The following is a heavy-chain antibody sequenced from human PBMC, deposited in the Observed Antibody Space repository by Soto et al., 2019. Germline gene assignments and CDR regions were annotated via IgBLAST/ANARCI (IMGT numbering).Heavy chain of an antibody. Sequence: GESLKISCKGFGDSFTSYWISWVRQMPGKGLESMGRINPSDSNTNYSPSFQGHVAISVDKSISTAYLQWSSLKASDTAMYYCARLYCTTTRCYGPIDYWGQGTLVTVSS. V-gene: IGHV5-10-1*01. CDR1: GDSFTSYW. J-gene: IGHJ4*02. D-gene: IGHD2-2*01. CDR3: ARLYCTTTRCYGPIDY. CDR2: INPSDSNT.